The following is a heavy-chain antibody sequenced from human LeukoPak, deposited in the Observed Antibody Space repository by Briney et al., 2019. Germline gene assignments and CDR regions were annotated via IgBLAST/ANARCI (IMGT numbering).Heavy chain of an antibody. Sequence: ASVKVSCKASGYTFTSYDINWVRQATGHGLEGMGWMNPNSGNTGYAQKFQGRVTMTRNTSISTAYMELSSLRSEDTAVYYCARDGIAVASAFDIWGQGTMVTVSS. CDR1: GYTFTSYD. CDR2: MNPNSGNT. D-gene: IGHD6-19*01. CDR3: ARDGIAVASAFDI. J-gene: IGHJ3*02. V-gene: IGHV1-8*01.